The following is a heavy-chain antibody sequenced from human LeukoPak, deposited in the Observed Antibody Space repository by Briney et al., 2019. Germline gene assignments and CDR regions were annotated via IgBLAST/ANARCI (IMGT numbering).Heavy chain of an antibody. CDR3: ARDQEVIAVAGTGYFDY. CDR2: ISGSGGST. CDR1: GFTFSSYA. Sequence: GGSLRLSCAASGFTFSSYAMSWVRQAPGKGLEWVSAISGSGGSTYYADSVKGRFTISGDNAKNSLYPQMNSLRAEDTAVYYCARDQEVIAVAGTGYFDYWGQGTLVTVSS. J-gene: IGHJ4*02. D-gene: IGHD6-19*01. V-gene: IGHV3-23*01.